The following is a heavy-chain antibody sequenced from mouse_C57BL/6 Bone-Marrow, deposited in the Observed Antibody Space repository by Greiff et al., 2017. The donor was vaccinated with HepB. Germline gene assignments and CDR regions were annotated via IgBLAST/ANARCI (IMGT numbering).Heavy chain of an antibody. D-gene: IGHD1-1*01. Sequence: QVQLKESGPELVKPGASVKLSCKASGYTFTSYDINWVKQRPGQGLEWIGWIYPRDGSTKYNEKFKGKATLTVDTSSSTAYMDLHSLTSEDSAVYFCARSGHYYGSSNWYFDVWGTGTTVTVSS. CDR3: ARSGHYYGSSNWYFDV. J-gene: IGHJ1*03. V-gene: IGHV1-85*01. CDR1: GYTFTSYD. CDR2: IYPRDGST.